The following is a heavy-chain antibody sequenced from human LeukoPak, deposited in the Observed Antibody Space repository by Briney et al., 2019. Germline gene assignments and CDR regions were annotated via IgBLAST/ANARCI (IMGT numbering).Heavy chain of an antibody. CDR2: ISPDGSDK. V-gene: IGHV3-7*01. CDR1: GFTFTTFW. CDR3: AREIYSGYALDY. D-gene: IGHD5-12*01. Sequence: PGGSLRLSCAASGFTFTTFWMTWVRQAPGKGLEWVANISPDGSDKYYVDSVKGRFTISRDNAKDSLFLQMSSLRAEDTAMYFCAREIYSGYALDYWGQGTLVTVSS. J-gene: IGHJ4*02.